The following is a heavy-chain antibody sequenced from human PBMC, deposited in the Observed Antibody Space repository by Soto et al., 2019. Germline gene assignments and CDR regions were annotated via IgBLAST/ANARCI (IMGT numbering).Heavy chain of an antibody. J-gene: IGHJ4*01. D-gene: IGHD2-15*01. CDR3: ARDAGGPYDH. CDR1: GGSVTSDSYF. CDR2: SYYSGYYSGST. V-gene: IGHV4-61*01. Sequence: PSETLSLTCTVSGGSVTSDSYFWSWIRQPPGKGLEWIGNSYYSGYYSGSTNHNPSLKSRVTVSVDTTKNQFSLKLRSVTTADTAVYYCARDAGGPYDHWGPGILVTVSS.